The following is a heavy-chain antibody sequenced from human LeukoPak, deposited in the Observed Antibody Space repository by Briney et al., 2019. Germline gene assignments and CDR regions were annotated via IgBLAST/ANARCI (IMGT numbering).Heavy chain of an antibody. CDR1: GGSISSGSYY. Sequence: PSQTLSLTCTVSGGSISSGSYYWSWIRQPAGKGLEWIGRIYTSGSTNYNPTLQSRVTISVDTSKNQFSLKLSSVTAADTAVYYCAREVDTAMVDYWGQGTLVTVSS. J-gene: IGHJ4*02. V-gene: IGHV4-61*02. D-gene: IGHD5-18*01. CDR3: AREVDTAMVDY. CDR2: IYTSGST.